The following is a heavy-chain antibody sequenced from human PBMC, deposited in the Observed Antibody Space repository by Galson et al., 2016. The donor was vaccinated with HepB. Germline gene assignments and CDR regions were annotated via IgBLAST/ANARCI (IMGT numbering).Heavy chain of an antibody. Sequence: QSGAEVKKPGESLKISCKGPGYSFTSYWIGWVRQMPGKGLEWMGIIYPGDSDTRYSPSFQGQVTISADKSISTAYLQWSSLKASDTAMYYCARRSLPGGNYVEGDGMDVWGKGTTVTVSS. CDR1: GYSFTSYW. CDR2: IYPGDSDT. D-gene: IGHD4-23*01. J-gene: IGHJ6*04. V-gene: IGHV5-51*01. CDR3: ARRSLPGGNYVEGDGMDV.